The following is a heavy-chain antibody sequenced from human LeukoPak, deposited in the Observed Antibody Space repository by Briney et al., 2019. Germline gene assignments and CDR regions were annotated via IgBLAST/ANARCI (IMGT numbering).Heavy chain of an antibody. CDR2: IYHSGST. CDR1: VYSISSGYY. D-gene: IGHD6-19*01. V-gene: IGHV4-38-2*02. Sequence: SETLSLTCIVSVYSISSGYYWGWIRQPPGKGLEGIGSIYHSGSTNSNPSLKSRATISIDTSNNHSSLKLNSVTAADTAVYYCARGLASSGWIYGAPPLDYWGHGTLVTVSS. J-gene: IGHJ4*01. CDR3: ARGLASSGWIYGAPPLDY.